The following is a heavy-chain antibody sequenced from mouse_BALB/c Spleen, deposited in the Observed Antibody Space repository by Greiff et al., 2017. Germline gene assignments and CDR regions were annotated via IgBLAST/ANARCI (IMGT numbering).Heavy chain of an antibody. CDR2: INPSTGYT. D-gene: IGHD2-3*01. CDR1: GYTFTSYW. J-gene: IGHJ2*01. V-gene: IGHV1-7*01. Sequence: VQLQQSGAELAKPGASVKMSCKASGYTFTSYWMHWVKQRPGQGLEWIGYINPSTGYTEYNQKFKDKATLTADKSSSTAYMQLSSLTSEDSAVYYCAKMRGYDGYYFDYWGQGTTLTVSS. CDR3: AKMRGYDGYYFDY.